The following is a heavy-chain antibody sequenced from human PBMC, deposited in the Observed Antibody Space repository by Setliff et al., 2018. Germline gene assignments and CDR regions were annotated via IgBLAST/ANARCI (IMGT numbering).Heavy chain of an antibody. CDR1: GGSISSGNYY. V-gene: IGHV4-39*01. D-gene: IGHD3-10*01. J-gene: IGHJ6*03. CDR2: IYYSGST. Sequence: SLTCRVSGGSISSGNYYWGLIRQPPGKGLEWVATIYYSGSTYSNPSLKSRLIISVDAPDNQFSVKLSSVTAADTAVYYRARHKSNGSGSYPSLYMDVWGKGIMVTVSS. CDR3: ARHKSNGSGSYPSLYMDV.